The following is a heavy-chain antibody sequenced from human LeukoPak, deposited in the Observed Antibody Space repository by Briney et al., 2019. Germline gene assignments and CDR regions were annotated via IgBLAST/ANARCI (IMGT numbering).Heavy chain of an antibody. D-gene: IGHD2-2*02. Sequence: PSETLSLTCGVYGGSFSGYYWSWIRQPPGKGLEWIGEINHSGSTNYNPSLKSRVTISVDTSKNQFSLKLSSVTAADTAVYYCARKKPYCSSTSCYNGLRWFDPWGQGTLVTVSS. CDR1: GGSFSGYY. V-gene: IGHV4-34*01. J-gene: IGHJ5*02. CDR3: ARKKPYCSSTSCYNGLRWFDP. CDR2: INHSGST.